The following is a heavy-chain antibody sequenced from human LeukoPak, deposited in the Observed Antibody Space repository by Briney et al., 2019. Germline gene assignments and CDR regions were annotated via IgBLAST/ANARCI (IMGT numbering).Heavy chain of an antibody. CDR2: IYPGGSDT. J-gene: IGHJ3*02. CDR3: ARQTGDNAFGT. Sequence: GESLKISCKGSGYRFTTYWIGWVRQMPGKGLEWMGIIYPGGSDTRYSPSFQGQVTISADKSITTAYLQWNSLKASDTAMYYCARQTGDNAFGTWGRGTMVTVSS. V-gene: IGHV5-51*01. D-gene: IGHD7-27*01. CDR1: GYRFTTYW.